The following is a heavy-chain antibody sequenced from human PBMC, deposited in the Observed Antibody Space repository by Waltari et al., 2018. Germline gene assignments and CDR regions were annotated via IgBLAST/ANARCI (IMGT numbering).Heavy chain of an antibody. V-gene: IGHV3-7*01. J-gene: IGHJ3*02. CDR2: IMTDGSEE. D-gene: IGHD3-22*01. CDR1: GFTLSSHW. CDR3: ARDQWFAFDI. Sequence: EVQLVESGGGLVQPGGSLRLSCDASGFTLSSHWMSWVRQAPGKGLEWVANIMTDGSEEYYVDSVRGRFTISRDNAKNSLFLQMNSLRPEDTAVYYCARDQWFAFDIWGQGTMVTVSS.